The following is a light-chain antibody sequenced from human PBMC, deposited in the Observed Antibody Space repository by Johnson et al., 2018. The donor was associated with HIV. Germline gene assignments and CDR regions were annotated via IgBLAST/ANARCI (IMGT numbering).Light chain of an antibody. Sequence: QSVLTQPPSVSAAPGQMVSISCSGSSSNIGKNYVSWYQQFPGTAPKLLIHENKKRPSGIPDRFSGSKSGTSATLDITGLQTGDEADYYSGTWAGSLSAGGDFGTGTKVTVL. V-gene: IGLV1-51*02. CDR1: SSNIGKNY. J-gene: IGLJ1*01. CDR2: ENK. CDR3: GTWAGSLSAGGD.